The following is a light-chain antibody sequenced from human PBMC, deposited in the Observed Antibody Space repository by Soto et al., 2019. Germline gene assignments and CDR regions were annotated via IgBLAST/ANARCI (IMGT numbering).Light chain of an antibody. V-gene: IGLV2-14*01. CDR1: SSDVGGYNY. Sequence: QYALTQPASVSGSPGQSITISCTGTSSDVGGYNYVSWYQQHPGKAPKLMIYYVSNRPSGVSNRFSGSKSGNTASLTISGLQAEDEADYYCSSYTSSSTVVFGGGTKVTVL. J-gene: IGLJ2*01. CDR2: YVS. CDR3: SSYTSSSTVV.